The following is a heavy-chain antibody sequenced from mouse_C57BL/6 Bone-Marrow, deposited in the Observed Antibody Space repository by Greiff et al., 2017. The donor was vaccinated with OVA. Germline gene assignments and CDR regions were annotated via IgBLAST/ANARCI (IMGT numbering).Heavy chain of an antibody. Sequence: QVQLQQPGAELVKPGASVKLSCKASGYTFTSSWMHWVKQRPGRGLEWIGRIYPNSGGTKYNEKFKSKATLTADKPSSTAYMQLSSLTSEDSAVYYCARRLRIGYAMDYWGQGTSVTVSS. CDR1: GYTFTSSW. CDR3: ARRLRIGYAMDY. J-gene: IGHJ4*01. CDR2: IYPNSGGT. D-gene: IGHD1-1*01. V-gene: IGHV1-72*01.